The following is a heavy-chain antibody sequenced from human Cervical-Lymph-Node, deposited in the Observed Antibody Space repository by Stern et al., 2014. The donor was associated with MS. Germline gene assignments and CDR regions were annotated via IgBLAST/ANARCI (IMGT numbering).Heavy chain of an antibody. CDR3: ARDLGVGPSVS. CDR2: IIPVLGTT. CDR1: GGTFSTSG. V-gene: IGHV1-69*06. Sequence: VQLVESGAEVKKPGSSVKVSCKASGGTFSTSGISWVRQAPGQGLEWMGGIIPVLGTTNYARKFQGRLTITADTSTSTVHMALSSLTSEDTAAYYCARDLGVGPSVSWGEGTVVTVSS. J-gene: IGHJ5*02. D-gene: IGHD1-26*01.